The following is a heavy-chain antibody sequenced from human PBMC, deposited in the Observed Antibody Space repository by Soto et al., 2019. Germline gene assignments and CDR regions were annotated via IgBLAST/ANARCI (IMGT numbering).Heavy chain of an antibody. CDR2: IVVGSGNT. D-gene: IGHD3-22*01. V-gene: IGHV1-58*01. Sequence: SANLPCDARGFSFACCSVWSVCHSRGQRLEWIGWIVVGSGNTNYAQKFQERVTITRDMSTSTAYMELSSLRSEDTAVYYCAPAEGSSSSAYYAFAYWGQGTLVTVTS. CDR3: APAEGSSSSAYYAFAY. J-gene: IGHJ4*02. CDR1: GFSFACCS.